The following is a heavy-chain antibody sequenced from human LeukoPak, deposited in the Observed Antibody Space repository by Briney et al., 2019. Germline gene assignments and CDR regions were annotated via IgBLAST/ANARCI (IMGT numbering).Heavy chain of an antibody. V-gene: IGHV1-69*13. CDR3: ARGFYGGLDY. Sequence: GASVKVSCKASGYTFTNYTINWVRLAPGQGLEWMGGIIPIFGTANYAQKFQGRVTITADESTSTAYMGLSSLRSEDTAVYYCARGFYGGLDYWGQGTLVTVSS. CDR1: GYTFTNYT. D-gene: IGHD3-3*01. J-gene: IGHJ4*02. CDR2: IIPIFGTA.